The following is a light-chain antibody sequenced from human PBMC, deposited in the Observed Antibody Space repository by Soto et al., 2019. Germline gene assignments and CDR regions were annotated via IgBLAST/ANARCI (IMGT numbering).Light chain of an antibody. V-gene: IGKV1-39*01. J-gene: IGKJ1*01. CDR2: AAS. CDR1: QSISYY. CDR3: QQSYSTLWT. Sequence: DIQMTQSPSSLSASVGDRVTITCRASQSISYYLNWYQQKPGKAPKLLIYAASTLQSGVPSRFSGSGSGTDFTLTISSLQPEDFATYNCQQSYSTLWTFGQGTKVEIK.